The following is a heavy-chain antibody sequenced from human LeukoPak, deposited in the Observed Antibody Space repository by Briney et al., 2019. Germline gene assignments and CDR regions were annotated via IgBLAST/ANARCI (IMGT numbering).Heavy chain of an antibody. CDR2: INPNSGGT. V-gene: IGHV1-2*02. Sequence: ASVKVSCKASGYTFTGNHIHWVRQAPGQGLKWMGWINPNSGGTNYAQKFQGRVTMTRDTSISTAYMELSRLRSDDTAVYYCAREIRSSSTPTFDYWGQGTLVTVSS. J-gene: IGHJ4*02. CDR1: GYTFTGNH. D-gene: IGHD6-6*01. CDR3: AREIRSSSTPTFDY.